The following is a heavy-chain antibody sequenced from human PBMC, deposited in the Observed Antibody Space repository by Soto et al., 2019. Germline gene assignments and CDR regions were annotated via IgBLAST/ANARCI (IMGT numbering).Heavy chain of an antibody. CDR3: ARDRNVVVPAAIPYVDV. Sequence: PGGSLRLSCAASGFNFNTYWMGWVRQAPGKGLEWVANIKQDGSEKYYGDSVRGRFTTSRDNANNSLYLHMNSVRAEDTAVYFCARDRNVVVPAAIPYVDVWGQGTTVTVSS. CDR1: GFNFNTYW. D-gene: IGHD2-15*01. J-gene: IGHJ6*02. CDR2: IKQDGSEK. V-gene: IGHV3-7*03.